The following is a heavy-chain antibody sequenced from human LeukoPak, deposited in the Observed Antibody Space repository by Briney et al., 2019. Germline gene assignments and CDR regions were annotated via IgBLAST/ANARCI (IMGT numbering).Heavy chain of an antibody. CDR1: GFTFDDHV. J-gene: IGHJ4*02. Sequence: PGGSLRLSCAASGFTFDDHVMTWVRQAPGKGLEWVSGINWNGGNTGYADSVKGRFTISRDNAKNSLYLQMNSLRAEDTALYHCARGRGGWPNYYFDFWGQGTLVTVSS. CDR2: INWNGGNT. V-gene: IGHV3-20*01. D-gene: IGHD1-26*01. CDR3: ARGRGGWPNYYFDF.